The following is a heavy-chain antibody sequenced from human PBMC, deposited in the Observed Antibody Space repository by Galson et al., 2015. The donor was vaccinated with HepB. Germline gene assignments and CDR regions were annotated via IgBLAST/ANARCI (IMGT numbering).Heavy chain of an antibody. D-gene: IGHD3-3*01. J-gene: IGHJ4*02. Sequence: SLRLSCAASGFTFRSYAMSWVRQAPGKGLEWVSGISNSGGSAYYADSVKGRFTMSRDNSNNMLYLQMNSLRAEDTAVYYCVKDGLYYDFWSGNEYWGQGTLVIVSS. CDR1: GFTFRSYA. CDR3: VKDGLYYDFWSGNEY. V-gene: IGHV3-23*01. CDR2: ISNSGGSA.